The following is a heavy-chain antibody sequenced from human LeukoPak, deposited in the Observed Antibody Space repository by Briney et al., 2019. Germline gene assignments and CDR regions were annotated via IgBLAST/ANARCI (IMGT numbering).Heavy chain of an antibody. D-gene: IGHD4-17*01. CDR2: IYYSGST. V-gene: IGHV4-59*01. CDR1: GGSLFGYY. J-gene: IGHJ6*02. Sequence: SETLSLTCTVSGGSLFGYYWSWLRQSPGKGLEWIGYIYYSGSTNYNPSLKSRVTISVDTSKNQFSLKLSSVTAADTAVYYCARVNYGDSPTLYYYYGMDVWGQGTTVTVSS. CDR3: ARVNYGDSPTLYYYYGMDV.